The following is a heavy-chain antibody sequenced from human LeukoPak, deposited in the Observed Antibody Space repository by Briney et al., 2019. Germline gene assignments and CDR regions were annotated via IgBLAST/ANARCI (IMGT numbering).Heavy chain of an antibody. CDR1: GGYIITSGHY. Sequence: SETLSLTCTVSGGYIITSGHYWGWIRQPPGKGLEWIGHMYYHGYTHYNPSLKSRVTISIDTSKSQFSLNLSSVTDADTAVYYCARAAAGLGNWFDPWGQGTLVTVSS. CDR2: MYYHGYT. CDR3: ARAAAGLGNWFDP. J-gene: IGHJ5*02. V-gene: IGHV4-39*07. D-gene: IGHD6-13*01.